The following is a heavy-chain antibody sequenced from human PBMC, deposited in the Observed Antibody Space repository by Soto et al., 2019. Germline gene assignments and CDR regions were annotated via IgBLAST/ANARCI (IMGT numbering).Heavy chain of an antibody. CDR3: ATMKRARLDS. CDR2: INPTLDST. J-gene: IGHJ4*02. V-gene: IGHV1-69*09. Sequence: QEQVVQSVPAMKEPGSSVKVSCRASGIMSSGYGFSWVRQAPGQGLEWVGRINPTLDSTQYAQNLQGRVSITVDKSTDTAYLEVTSLRLEDTAIYFCATMKRARLDSWGRGTVVTVSS. CDR1: GIMSSGYG. D-gene: IGHD6-25*01.